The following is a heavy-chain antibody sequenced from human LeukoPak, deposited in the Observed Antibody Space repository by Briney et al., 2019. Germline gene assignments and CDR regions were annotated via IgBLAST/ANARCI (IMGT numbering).Heavy chain of an antibody. D-gene: IGHD3-22*01. CDR1: GFTFSSYT. J-gene: IGHJ4*02. V-gene: IGHV3-23*01. CDR2: ITTSDGNT. Sequence: GGSLRLSCAASGFTFSSYTMSWVRQAPGKGLEWVSTITTSDGNTYYADSVKGRFTVSRDNSKNTLYVQVNSLGTEDTAAYYCAKGSYYDSSGSFYFDYWGQGTLVTVSS. CDR3: AKGSYYDSSGSFYFDY.